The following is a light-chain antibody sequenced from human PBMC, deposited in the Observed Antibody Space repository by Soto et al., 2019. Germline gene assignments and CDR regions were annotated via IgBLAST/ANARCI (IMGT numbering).Light chain of an antibody. V-gene: IGKV1-33*01. CDR3: QQYDNLPIT. CDR2: DAS. CDR1: QDIYNY. Sequence: DIQMTQSASSLSASVGARVAITCQASQDIYNYLNWYQQKPGKAPKLLICDASNLETGVPSRLSGSGSGTDFTFTISSLQPEDIATYYCQQYDNLPITFGQGTRLEIK. J-gene: IGKJ5*01.